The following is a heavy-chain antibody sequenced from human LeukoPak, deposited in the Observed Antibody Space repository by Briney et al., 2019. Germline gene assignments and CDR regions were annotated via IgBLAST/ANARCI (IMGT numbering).Heavy chain of an antibody. CDR3: ARDRKSAWYPLVDY. CDR1: GFTVSSNY. CDR2: ISSSGSTK. D-gene: IGHD6-19*01. V-gene: IGHV3-11*01. Sequence: SGGSLRLSCAASGFTVSSNYMSWVRQAPGKGLEWISYISSSGSTKYYADSVKGRFTISRDNAKNSLYLQMNSLRAEDTAVYYCARDRKSAWYPLVDYWGQGTLVTVSS. J-gene: IGHJ4*02.